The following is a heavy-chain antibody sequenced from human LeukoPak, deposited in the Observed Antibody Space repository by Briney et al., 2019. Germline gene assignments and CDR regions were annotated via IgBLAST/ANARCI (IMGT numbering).Heavy chain of an antibody. J-gene: IGHJ6*02. D-gene: IGHD1-26*01. Sequence: GASVKVSCMASGYTFTSYGISWVRQAPGQGLEWMGWISAYNGNTKYSQTFQGRVTITRDTPASTAYMELSSLRSEDTAVYYCARDLGRIVGATDWAYYYYYGMDVWGQGTTVTVSS. CDR3: ARDLGRIVGATDWAYYYYYGMDV. CDR2: ISAYNGNT. V-gene: IGHV1-18*01. CDR1: GYTFTSYG.